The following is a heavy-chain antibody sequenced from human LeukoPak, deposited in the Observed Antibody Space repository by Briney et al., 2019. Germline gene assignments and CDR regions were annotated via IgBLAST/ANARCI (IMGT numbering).Heavy chain of an antibody. CDR1: GYSVSSGYY. J-gene: IGHJ1*01. Sequence: SETLSLTCAVSGYSVSSGYYWGWIRQPPGKGLEWIGSAYHSGSTYYNPSLKSRVTISVHTSKNQFSLKLTSVTAAATAVYYCARGERVPDFWGQGTLVSVSS. CDR3: ARGERVPDF. D-gene: IGHD3-10*01. CDR2: AYHSGST. V-gene: IGHV4-38-2*01.